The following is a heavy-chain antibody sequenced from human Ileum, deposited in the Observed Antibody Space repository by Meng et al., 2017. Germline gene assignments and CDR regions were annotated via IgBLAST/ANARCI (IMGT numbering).Heavy chain of an antibody. CDR3: ASDY. V-gene: IGHV3-21*01. CDR1: GFTFNTYS. J-gene: IGHJ4*02. CDR2: ISSTSGYI. Sequence: EVQLAESGGGLVKPGGSLRLSCAVSGFTFNTYSMNWVRQAPGKGLEWVSSISSTSGYIYYADSVKGRFTISRDNAKNSLYLQMNSLRAEDTAVYYCASDYWGQGTLVTVSS.